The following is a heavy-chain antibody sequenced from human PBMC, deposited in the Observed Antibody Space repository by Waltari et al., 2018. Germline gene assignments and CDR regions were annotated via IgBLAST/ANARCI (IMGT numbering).Heavy chain of an antibody. D-gene: IGHD3-22*01. CDR1: GFTFDDYA. CDR3: AKDLDYYDSSGYLGDDAFDI. J-gene: IGHJ3*02. CDR2: ISWNSGSI. Sequence: EVQLVESGGGLVQPGRSLRLSCAASGFTFDDYAMHWVRQAPGKGLEWVSGISWNSGSIGYADSVKGRFTISRDNAKNSLYLQMNSLRAEDTALYYCAKDLDYYDSSGYLGDDAFDIWGQGTMVTVSA. V-gene: IGHV3-9*01.